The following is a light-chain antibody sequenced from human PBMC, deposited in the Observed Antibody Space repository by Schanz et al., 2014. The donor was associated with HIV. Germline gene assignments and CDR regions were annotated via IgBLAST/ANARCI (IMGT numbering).Light chain of an antibody. CDR1: RSVLTGSDSKNY. CDR2: WAS. V-gene: IGKV4-1*01. Sequence: IVMAQSPDSLAVTLGERATINCKSSRSVLTGSDSKNYLAWYQQKPGQSPRLLIYWASSRESGVPDRFSGSGSETDFTLANSNLQAEDVAVYYWQQYYWTPWTFGQGTKVEIK. CDR3: QQYYWTPWT. J-gene: IGKJ1*01.